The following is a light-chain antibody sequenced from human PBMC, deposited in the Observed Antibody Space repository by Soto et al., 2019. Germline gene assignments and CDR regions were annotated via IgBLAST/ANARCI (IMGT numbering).Light chain of an antibody. CDR3: QQFNNYPRT. V-gene: IGKV1-9*01. J-gene: IGKJ2*01. Sequence: DIQVTQSPSFLSASIGDRVNITCRASQGFSIYLAWYQQKPGRAPKLLIYTASTLQTRVPSRFIDSGSGTEYTLTISSLQPEYFATYCCQQFNNYPRTFGEGTKLEIK. CDR1: QGFSIY. CDR2: TAS.